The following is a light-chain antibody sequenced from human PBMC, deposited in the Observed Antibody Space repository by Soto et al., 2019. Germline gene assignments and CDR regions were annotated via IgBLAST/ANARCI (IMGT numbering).Light chain of an antibody. CDR3: QQYGSSLPLI. V-gene: IGKV3-20*01. Sequence: ETVLTQSPGTLSLSPGERATLSCRASQSVGSSYLAWYQQKPGQAPRLLIYGAASRANGIPDRFSGSGSGTDFTLTISRLEPEDFAVYYCQQYGSSLPLIFGGGTKLEIK. J-gene: IGKJ4*01. CDR1: QSVGSSY. CDR2: GAA.